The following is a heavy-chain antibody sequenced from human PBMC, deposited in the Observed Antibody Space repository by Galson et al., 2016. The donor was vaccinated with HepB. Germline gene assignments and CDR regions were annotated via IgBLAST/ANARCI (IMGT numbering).Heavy chain of an antibody. J-gene: IGHJ5*02. CDR1: GYTFTNYW. CDR2: IDPSDSYT. D-gene: IGHD5-18*01. CDR3: AREDGYSNGFNWFDA. V-gene: IGHV5-10-1*01. Sequence: QSGAEVKKSGESLRISCKGSGYTFTNYWITWVRQRPGKGLEWMGRIDPSDSYTKYSPSFQGHVTISADKSINTAYMKWSSLEASDTAIYYCAREDGYSNGFNWFDAWGQGTLVTVSS.